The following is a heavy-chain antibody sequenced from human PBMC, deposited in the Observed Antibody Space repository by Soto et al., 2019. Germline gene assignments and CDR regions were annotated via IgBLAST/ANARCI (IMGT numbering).Heavy chain of an antibody. CDR2: INPNSGGT. CDR1: GYTFTGYY. D-gene: IGHD2-15*01. V-gene: IGHV1-2*04. CDR3: ARGVVVVVAATEWFDP. J-gene: IGHJ5*02. Sequence: QVQLVQSGAEVKKPGASVKVSCKASGYTFTGYYMHWVRQAPGQGLEWMGWINPNSGGTNYAQKFQGWVTMTRDTSISTAYMELSRLRSDDTAVYYCARGVVVVVAATEWFDPSGQGTLVTVSS.